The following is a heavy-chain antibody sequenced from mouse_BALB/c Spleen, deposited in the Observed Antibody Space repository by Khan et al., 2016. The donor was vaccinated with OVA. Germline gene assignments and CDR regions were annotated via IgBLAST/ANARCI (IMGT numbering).Heavy chain of an antibody. CDR1: GFTFSTYG. CDR3: ARLAYYYDSEGFAY. V-gene: IGHV5-6*01. J-gene: IGHJ3*01. Sequence: EVKLVESGGDLVKPGGSLKLSCAASGFTFSTYGMSWVRQTPDKRLEWVATISTGGSYTYYPDSVKGRFTISRDNANNTLYLQLRSLKSEDTDVSYCARLAYYYDSEGFAYWGQGTLVTVSA. CDR2: ISTGGSYT. D-gene: IGHD1-1*01.